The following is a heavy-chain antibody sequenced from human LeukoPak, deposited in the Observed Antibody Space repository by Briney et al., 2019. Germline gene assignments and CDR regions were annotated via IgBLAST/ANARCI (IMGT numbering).Heavy chain of an antibody. CDR2: NIPIFGTA. D-gene: IGHD2-15*01. Sequence: SVKVSCKASGGTFSSYAISWVRQAPGQGLEWMGGNIPIFGTANYAQKFQGRVTITADESTSTAYMELSSLRSEDTAVYYCASGMYCSGGSCYSRPLSSHYYYYGMDVWGQGTTVTVSS. V-gene: IGHV1-69*13. J-gene: IGHJ6*02. CDR3: ASGMYCSGGSCYSRPLSSHYYYYGMDV. CDR1: GGTFSSYA.